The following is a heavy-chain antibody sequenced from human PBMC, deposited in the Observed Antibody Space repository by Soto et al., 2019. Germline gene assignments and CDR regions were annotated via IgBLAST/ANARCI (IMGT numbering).Heavy chain of an antibody. CDR1: GGSISSSSYY. CDR3: ASPDYIGRRGAHNYYYYGMDV. V-gene: IGHV4-39*01. J-gene: IGHJ6*02. CDR2: IYYSGST. D-gene: IGHD4-4*01. Sequence: PSETLSLTCTVSGGSISSSSYYWGWIRQPPGKGLEWIGSIYYSGSTYYNPSLKSRVTISVDTSKNQFSLKLSSVTAADTAVYYCASPDYIGRRGAHNYYYYGMDVWGQGTTVTVSS.